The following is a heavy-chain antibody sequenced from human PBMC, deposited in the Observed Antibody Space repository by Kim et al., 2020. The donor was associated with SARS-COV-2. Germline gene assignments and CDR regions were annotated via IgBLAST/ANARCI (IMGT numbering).Heavy chain of an antibody. V-gene: IGHV3-48*02. Sequence: GGSLRLSCAASGFTFSSYSMNWVRQAPGKGLEWVSYISSSSSTIYYADSVKGRFTISRDNAKNSLYLQMNSLRDEDTAVYYCARDSPRLYYYDSSGYSRPDWGQGTLVTVSS. CDR3: ARDSPRLYYYDSSGYSRPD. CDR2: ISSSSSTI. J-gene: IGHJ4*02. D-gene: IGHD3-22*01. CDR1: GFTFSSYS.